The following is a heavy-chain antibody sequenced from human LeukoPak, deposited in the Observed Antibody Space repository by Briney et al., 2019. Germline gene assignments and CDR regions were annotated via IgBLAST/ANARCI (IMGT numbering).Heavy chain of an antibody. Sequence: ASVNVSCKASGYTFTGYYMHWVRQAPGQGLEWMGWINPNSGGTNYAQKFQGRVTMTRDTSISTAYMELSRLRSDDTAVYYCARRLPLIVGATGGDYWGEATLVTVSS. V-gene: IGHV1-2*02. CDR3: ARRLPLIVGATGGDY. D-gene: IGHD1-26*01. CDR2: INPNSGGT. J-gene: IGHJ4*02. CDR1: GYTFTGYY.